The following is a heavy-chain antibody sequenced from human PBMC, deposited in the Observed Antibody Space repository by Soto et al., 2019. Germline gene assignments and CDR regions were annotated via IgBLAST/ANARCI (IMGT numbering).Heavy chain of an antibody. Sequence: EVQLVESGGGLVQPGGSLRLSCAASGFTVSSNYMSWVRQAPGKGLEWVSVIYSGGSTYYADSVKGIFTISRDNSKNTLYLQMNSLRAEDTAVYYCARGVRDVGTYWYFDFWGRGTLVTVAS. CDR2: IYSGGST. D-gene: IGHD3-16*01. V-gene: IGHV3-66*01. CDR3: ARGVRDVGTYWYFDF. CDR1: GFTVSSNY. J-gene: IGHJ2*01.